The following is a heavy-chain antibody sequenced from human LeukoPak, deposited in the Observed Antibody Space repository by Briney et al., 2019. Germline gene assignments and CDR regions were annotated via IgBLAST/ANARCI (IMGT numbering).Heavy chain of an antibody. D-gene: IGHD2-21*02. CDR1: GFIFSSYG. CDR2: IWYDGSNK. V-gene: IGHV3-33*06. CDR3: AKDGLSGDWGYFDY. J-gene: IGHJ4*02. Sequence: PGTSLRLSCAAAGFIFSSYGMCWVRQPPGKGVQWVAGIWYDGSNKYYADSVKGRFTISRDNSKNTLYLQMSSLRADDTAVYYCAKDGLSGDWGYFDYWGQGTLVTVSS.